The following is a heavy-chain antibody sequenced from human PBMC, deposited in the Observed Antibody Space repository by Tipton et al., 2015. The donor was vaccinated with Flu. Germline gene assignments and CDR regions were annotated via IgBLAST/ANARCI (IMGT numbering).Heavy chain of an antibody. D-gene: IGHD4-17*01. J-gene: IGHJ3*02. CDR3: ARGDYGDYDHEADGFDI. CDR1: GDSMRRDYF. CDR2: IHHSGST. Sequence: LRLSCTVSGDSMRRDYFWGWIRQAPGKGLEWIGNIHHSGSTNYNPSLQSRVSLPVDKSKNQISLKMTSVTAADTAVYYCARGDYGDYDHEADGFDIWGQGTLVTVSA. V-gene: IGHV4-38-2*02.